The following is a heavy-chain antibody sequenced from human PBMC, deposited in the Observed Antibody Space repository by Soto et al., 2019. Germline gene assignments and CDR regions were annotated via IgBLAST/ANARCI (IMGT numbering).Heavy chain of an antibody. Sequence: ASVKVSCKASGYTSTGYYLHWVRQAPGQGLEWMGWINPKSGGTKYAQNFQGRVTMTRDTSISTAYMDLSRLRSDDTAVYYCARSLSPTDPNYSDSRDYYNWLDPWGQGTLVTVYS. CDR1: GYTSTGYY. CDR2: INPKSGGT. CDR3: ARSLSPTDPNYSDSRDYYNWLDP. J-gene: IGHJ5*02. D-gene: IGHD3-22*01. V-gene: IGHV1-2*02.